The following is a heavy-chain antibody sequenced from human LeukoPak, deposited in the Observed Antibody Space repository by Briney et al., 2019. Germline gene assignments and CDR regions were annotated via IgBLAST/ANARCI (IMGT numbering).Heavy chain of an antibody. CDR2: IYYSGST. V-gene: IGHV4-59*01. CDR1: GGSISSYY. D-gene: IGHD5-18*01. J-gene: IGHJ4*02. CDR3: ARAPGGLWPDY. Sequence: PSETLSLTCTVSGGSISSYYWSWIRQPPGKGLEWIGYIYYSGSTNYNPSLKSRVTISADTSKNQFSLKLSSVTAADTAVYYCARAPGGLWPDYWGQGTLVTVSS.